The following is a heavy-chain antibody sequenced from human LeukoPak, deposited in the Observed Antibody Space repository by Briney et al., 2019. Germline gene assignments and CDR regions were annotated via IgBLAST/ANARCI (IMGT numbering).Heavy chain of an antibody. J-gene: IGHJ4*02. V-gene: IGHV3-21*01. D-gene: IGHD1-26*01. Sequence: GGSLRLSCAASGFTFSSYSMNWVRQAPGKGLEWVSSISSSSSYIYYADSVKGRFTISRDNAKNSLYLQMNSLRAEDTAVYYCARARHSGSYYEYDYWGQGTLVTVSS. CDR1: GFTFSSYS. CDR3: ARARHSGSYYEYDY. CDR2: ISSSSSYI.